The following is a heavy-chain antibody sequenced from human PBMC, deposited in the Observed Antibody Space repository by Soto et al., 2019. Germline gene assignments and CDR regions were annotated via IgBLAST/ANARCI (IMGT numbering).Heavy chain of an antibody. V-gene: IGHV3-30*09. D-gene: IGHD2-15*01. CDR2: ISYDGRNT. J-gene: IGHJ4*02. CDR3: AKEYSGYFDY. Sequence: QVQLVESGGGVVQPGRYLRLSCAASGFTFRNYAMHCVRQAPGKGLEWVTFISYDGRNTYYADSWKGRLAFSRDNSKNTMYLQMSSLRPEDTAVYFCAKEYSGYFDYWGQGTLVTVSS. CDR1: GFTFRNYA.